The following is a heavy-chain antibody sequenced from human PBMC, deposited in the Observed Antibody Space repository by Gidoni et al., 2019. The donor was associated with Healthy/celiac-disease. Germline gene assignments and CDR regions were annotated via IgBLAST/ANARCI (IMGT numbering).Heavy chain of an antibody. D-gene: IGHD3-10*02. Sequence: QVQLQESGPGLVKPSETLSLTCTVSGGSVSSGSYYWSWIRQPPGKGLEWIGYIYYSGSTNYNPSLKSRVTISVDTSKNQFSLKLSSVTAADTAVYYCARGEEENVRGVSRHYYMDVWGKGTTVTVSS. CDR2: IYYSGST. CDR1: GGSVSSGSYY. J-gene: IGHJ6*03. CDR3: ARGEEENVRGVSRHYYMDV. V-gene: IGHV4-61*01.